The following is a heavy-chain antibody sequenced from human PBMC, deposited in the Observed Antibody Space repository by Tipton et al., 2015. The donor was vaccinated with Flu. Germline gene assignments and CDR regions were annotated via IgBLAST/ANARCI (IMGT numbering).Heavy chain of an antibody. J-gene: IGHJ4*02. CDR1: GFTFSSYS. CDR2: ISSDSSYI. D-gene: IGHD5-12*01. V-gene: IGHV3-21*01. CDR3: ARVAYSDYDRFDY. Sequence: SLRLSCAASGFTFSSYSMNWVRQAPGKGLEWVSSISSDSSYIYYADSVTGRFTISRDDAKNSLYLQMNSLRAEDTAVYFCARVAYSDYDRFDYWGQGTLVTVSS.